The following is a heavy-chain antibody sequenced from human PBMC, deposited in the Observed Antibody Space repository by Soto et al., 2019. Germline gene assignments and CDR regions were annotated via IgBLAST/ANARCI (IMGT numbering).Heavy chain of an antibody. CDR1: GFTLSTYA. V-gene: IGHV3-64*01. J-gene: IGHJ4*02. CDR3: ATEYDGSGWYGY. D-gene: IGHD6-19*01. CDR2: ISSNGGST. Sequence: EVQLVESGGVLVQPGGSLRLTCVASGFTLSTYAMHWVRQAPGKGLEYVSAISSNGGSTYYANSVKGRFTISRDNSKNTLYLQMGSLRAEDMAVYYCATEYDGSGWYGYWGQGTLVTVSS.